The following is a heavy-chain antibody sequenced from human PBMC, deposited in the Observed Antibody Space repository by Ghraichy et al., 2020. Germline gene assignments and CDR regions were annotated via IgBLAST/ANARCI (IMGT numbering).Heavy chain of an antibody. Sequence: GESLNISCKASAYIFTTYGINWVRQAPGLGLEWMGWISAYNSDTKYAQKLQGRVTMTTDTSTTTAYMELRSLRYDDTAVYFCARDSRPKYYDSGSYFPFDYWGQGTLVTVSS. D-gene: IGHD3-10*01. J-gene: IGHJ4*02. CDR3: ARDSRPKYYDSGSYFPFDY. V-gene: IGHV1-18*04. CDR2: ISAYNSDT. CDR1: AYIFTTYG.